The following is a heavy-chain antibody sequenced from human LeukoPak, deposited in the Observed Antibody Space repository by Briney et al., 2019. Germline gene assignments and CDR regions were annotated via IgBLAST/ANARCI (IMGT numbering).Heavy chain of an antibody. Sequence: GGSLRLSCAGSGFTFSNYGIHWVRQAPGKGLEWVAFIRTGTSNEYYADSVKGRFTISRDNSKNSLYLQMNSLRFQDTAVYYCAKSRAPTAAPDAFDVWGQGTMVIVSS. V-gene: IGHV3-30*02. CDR2: IRTGTSNE. D-gene: IGHD1-14*01. J-gene: IGHJ3*01. CDR3: AKSRAPTAAPDAFDV. CDR1: GFTFSNYG.